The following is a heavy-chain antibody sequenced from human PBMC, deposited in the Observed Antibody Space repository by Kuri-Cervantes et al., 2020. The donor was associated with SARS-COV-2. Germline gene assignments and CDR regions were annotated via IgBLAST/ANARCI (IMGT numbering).Heavy chain of an antibody. Sequence: GGSLRLSCAASGFTFSSYNMNWVRQAPGKGLEWVSSISSSSSYIFYADSVKGRFTISRDNAKNSLYLQTNSLRAEDTAVYYCARGRTFYYDRDAFDIWGQGTMVTVSS. D-gene: IGHD3-22*01. V-gene: IGHV3-21*01. CDR1: GFTFSSYN. J-gene: IGHJ3*02. CDR2: ISSSSSYI. CDR3: ARGRTFYYDRDAFDI.